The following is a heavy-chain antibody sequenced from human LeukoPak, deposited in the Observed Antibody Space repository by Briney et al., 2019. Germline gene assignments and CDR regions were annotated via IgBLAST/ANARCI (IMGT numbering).Heavy chain of an antibody. CDR1: GYTFTGYY. V-gene: IGHV1-2*02. D-gene: IGHD5-18*01. CDR3: ARDRGNRGYSFNN. J-gene: IGHJ4*02. Sequence: ASVKVSCKASGYTFTGYYIHWVRQAPGQGLEWMGWISPDSGGTNYAQRFQGRVTMTRDTSFSTAYMEVISLTSDDTAVYYCARDRGNRGYSFNNWGQGTLVTVSS. CDR2: ISPDSGGT.